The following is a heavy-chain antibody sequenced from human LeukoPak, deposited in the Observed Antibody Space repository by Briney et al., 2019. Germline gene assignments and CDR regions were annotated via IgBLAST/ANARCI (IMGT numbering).Heavy chain of an antibody. V-gene: IGHV4-34*01. D-gene: IGHD3-22*01. CDR1: GGSFSGYY. CDR3: ARGYYYDSSGYGYYYYYYYMDV. J-gene: IGHJ6*03. CDR2: INHSGST. Sequence: PSETLSLTCAVYGGSFSGYYWSWIRQPPGKGLEWIGEINHSGSTNYNPSLKSRVTISVDTSKNQFSLKLSSVTAADTAVYYCARGYYYDSSGYGYYYYYYYMDVWGKGTTVTVSS.